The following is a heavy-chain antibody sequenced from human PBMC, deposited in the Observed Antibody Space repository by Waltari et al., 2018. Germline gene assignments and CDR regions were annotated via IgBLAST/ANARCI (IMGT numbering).Heavy chain of an antibody. CDR1: GASISSNYW. Sequence: QVQLQESGPGLVKPSGILSLTCAVSGASISSNYWWSWVRQSPGKGLEWIGQIHHSGRTYSTPSLKSRITISVDKSKNQLSLNLSSVNDADTAVYYCAADRGNGLYFDYWGQGTLVTVSS. D-gene: IGHD2-15*01. J-gene: IGHJ4*02. CDR3: AADRGNGLYFDY. CDR2: IHHSGRT. V-gene: IGHV4-4*02.